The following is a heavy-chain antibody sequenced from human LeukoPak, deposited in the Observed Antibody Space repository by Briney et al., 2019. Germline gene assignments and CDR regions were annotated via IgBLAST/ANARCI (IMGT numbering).Heavy chain of an antibody. Sequence: PSETLSLTCTVSGGSISSYYWSWIRQPPGKGLEWIGYIYYSGSTNYNPSLKSRVTISVDTSKNQFSLKLSSVTAADTAVYYCARDLFWYMDVWGKGTTVTVSS. J-gene: IGHJ6*03. CDR3: ARDLFWYMDV. CDR2: IYYSGST. V-gene: IGHV4-59*01. CDR1: GGSISSYY.